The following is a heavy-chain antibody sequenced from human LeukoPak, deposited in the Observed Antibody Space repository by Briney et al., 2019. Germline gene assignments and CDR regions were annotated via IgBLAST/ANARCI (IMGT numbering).Heavy chain of an antibody. CDR2: MNPYSGST. CDR3: ARALDTTILLGGY. Sequence: VASVKVSCKTSGYTFTNYDINWVRQATGQGLEWMGWMNPYSGSTGYAQNFQGRVTVTRNTSINTAYMEMSSLTSEDTAVYYCARALDTTILLGGYWGQGTLVTVSS. CDR1: GYTFTNYD. V-gene: IGHV1-8*01. D-gene: IGHD3-16*01. J-gene: IGHJ4*02.